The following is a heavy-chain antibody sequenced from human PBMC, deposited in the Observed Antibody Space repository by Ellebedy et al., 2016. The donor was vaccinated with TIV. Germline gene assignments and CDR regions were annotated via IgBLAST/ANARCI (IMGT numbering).Heavy chain of an antibody. Sequence: LSLTCAASGFTFSSYGMHWVRQAPGKGLEWVAVILSDVSYKYYAGSVKGRFTISRDNSKNTLYLQMNSLRAEDTAVYYCAKRGRGDSDFDYWGQGTLVTVSS. CDR2: ILSDVSYK. J-gene: IGHJ4*02. D-gene: IGHD4-17*01. V-gene: IGHV3-30*18. CDR1: GFTFSSYG. CDR3: AKRGRGDSDFDY.